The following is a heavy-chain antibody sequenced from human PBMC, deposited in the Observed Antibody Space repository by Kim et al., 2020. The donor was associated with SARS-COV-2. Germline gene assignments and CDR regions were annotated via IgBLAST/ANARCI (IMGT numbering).Heavy chain of an antibody. J-gene: IGHJ4*02. CDR1: GYTFSIYG. D-gene: IGHD3-16*01. CDR3: VRGTWGELNDY. CDR2: INTKDGDT. V-gene: IGHV1-18*01. Sequence: ASVKVSCKTSGYTFSIYGFSWVRQAPGQGLEWMGWINTKDGDTTYVQKFQDRVTMTTDSSTSTAYMELRSLKFDDTAVYYCVRGTWGELNDYWGQGSLVT.